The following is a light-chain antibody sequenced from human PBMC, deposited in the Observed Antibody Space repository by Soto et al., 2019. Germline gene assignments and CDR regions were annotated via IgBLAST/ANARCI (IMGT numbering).Light chain of an antibody. CDR2: DAS. Sequence: EIVLTQSPATLSLSPGERATLSCRASQSVSSELAWYQQKPGQAPRLIIYDASSRATGIPDRFSGSGSGTDFTLTISRLEPEDFAVYYCQQYGSSYTFGQGTKLEIK. CDR1: QSVSSE. V-gene: IGKV3-20*01. CDR3: QQYGSSYT. J-gene: IGKJ2*01.